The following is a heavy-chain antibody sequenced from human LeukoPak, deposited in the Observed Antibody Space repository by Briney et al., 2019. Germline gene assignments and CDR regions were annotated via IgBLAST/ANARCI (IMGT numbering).Heavy chain of an antibody. J-gene: IGHJ4*02. CDR3: ARSGYDSNYFDY. D-gene: IGHD5-12*01. CDR1: GGSISSYY. V-gene: IGHV4-59*01. CDR2: IYYSGST. Sequence: VKPSETLSLTCTVSGGSISSYYWSWIRQPPGKGLEWIGYIYYSGSTNYNPSLKGRVTISVDTSKNQFSLKLSSVTAADTAFYYCARSGYDSNYFDYWGQGTLVTVSS.